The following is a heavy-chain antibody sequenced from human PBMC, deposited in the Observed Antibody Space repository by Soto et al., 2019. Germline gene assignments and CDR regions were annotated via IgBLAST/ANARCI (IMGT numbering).Heavy chain of an antibody. CDR1: GDSISSGGYY. J-gene: IGHJ5*02. Sequence: QVQLQESGPGLVKPSQTLSLTCTVSGDSISSGGYYWSWIRQSPGKGLEWIGYIFYSGYSYYNPSLKSRILISVDTSKNHFSLRLSSVTAADSPVYYCAQLNPIVVVPTAMGLFNPWGQGALVTVTS. CDR2: IFYSGYS. CDR3: AQLNPIVVVPTAMGLFNP. D-gene: IGHD2-2*01. V-gene: IGHV4-31*03.